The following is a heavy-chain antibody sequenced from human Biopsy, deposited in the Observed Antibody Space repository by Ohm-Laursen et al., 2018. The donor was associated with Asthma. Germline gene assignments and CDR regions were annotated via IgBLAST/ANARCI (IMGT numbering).Heavy chain of an antibody. V-gene: IGHV1-69*06. Sequence: GSSVKVSCKASGDSFSNYAISWVRQAPGLGLEWMGGISPVFGSTNIAQKFQGRVTIGADIFTKTAYLEVNSLRSDDTAVYYCASPSSSREILYYYYNMDIWGQGTTVTV. CDR2: ISPVFGST. CDR1: GDSFSNYA. CDR3: ASPSSSREILYYYYNMDI. D-gene: IGHD6-13*01. J-gene: IGHJ6*02.